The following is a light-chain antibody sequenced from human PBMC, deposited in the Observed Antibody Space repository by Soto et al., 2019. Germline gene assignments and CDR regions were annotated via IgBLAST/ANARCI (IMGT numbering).Light chain of an antibody. CDR3: QQYINWPRT. Sequence: EIVMTQSPATLSVSPGERATLSCWASESVSTTLAWYQQIPGQAPRLLIYGASTRATGIPARFRGSGSGTEFTLTISSLQSEDFGVYYCQQYINWPRTFGQGTKVEIK. J-gene: IGKJ1*01. V-gene: IGKV3-15*01. CDR1: ESVSTT. CDR2: GAS.